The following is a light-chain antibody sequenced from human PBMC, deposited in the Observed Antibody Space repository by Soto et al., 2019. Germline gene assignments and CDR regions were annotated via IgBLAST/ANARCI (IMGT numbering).Light chain of an antibody. V-gene: IGLV1-51*02. Sequence: QSVLTQPPSVSAAPGQKVTISCSGDTSNTLHNFVSWYQQLPGAAPKLLIYEDNKRPSGIPDRFSGSKFGTSVTLAITGLQTGDEADYYCGTWDTNWSAYVFGTGTKVTVL. CDR2: EDN. CDR1: TSNTLHNF. J-gene: IGLJ1*01. CDR3: GTWDTNWSAYV.